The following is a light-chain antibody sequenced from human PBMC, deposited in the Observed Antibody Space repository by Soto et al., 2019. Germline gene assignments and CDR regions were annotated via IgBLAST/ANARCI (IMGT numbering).Light chain of an antibody. J-gene: IGKJ1*01. CDR2: AAS. Sequence: DIQMTQSPSSLSASVGDRVTITCRASQSISSYLNWYQQKPGKAPKLLIYAASSLQSEVPSRFSGSGSETDFTLTISSLQPEDFATYYFQQSYSTPPTFAQGTKVDIK. CDR3: QQSYSTPPT. CDR1: QSISSY. V-gene: IGKV1-39*01.